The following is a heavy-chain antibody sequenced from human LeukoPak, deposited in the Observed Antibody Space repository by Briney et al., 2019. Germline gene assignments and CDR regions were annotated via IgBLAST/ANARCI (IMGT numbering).Heavy chain of an antibody. D-gene: IGHD5-24*01. CDR3: ARDPAGDGYNFPARGPLYWYFDL. CDR1: GGSIGSGSYY. Sequence: PSQTLSLTCTVSGGSIGSGSYYWSWIRQPAGKGLEWIGRIYTSGSTNYNPSLKSRVTISVDTSKNQFSLKLSSVTAADTAVYYCARDPAGDGYNFPARGPLYWYFDLWGRGTLVTVSS. V-gene: IGHV4-61*02. CDR2: IYTSGST. J-gene: IGHJ2*01.